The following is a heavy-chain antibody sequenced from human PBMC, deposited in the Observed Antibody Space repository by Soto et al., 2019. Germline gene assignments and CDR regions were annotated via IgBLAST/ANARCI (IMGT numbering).Heavy chain of an antibody. J-gene: IGHJ4*02. D-gene: IGHD7-27*01. V-gene: IGHV3-30-3*01. Sequence: GSLRLSCAASGFSFSISPMHWVRQGPCKGPEWVALISYDGTNKFYADSVKGRFTISRDNSKSTLYLQVDSLRPEDAAVYYCARDPKTSGGQHWAFNYFDSWGQGTLVTVSS. CDR3: ARDPKTSGGQHWAFNYFDS. CDR2: ISYDGTNK. CDR1: GFSFSISP.